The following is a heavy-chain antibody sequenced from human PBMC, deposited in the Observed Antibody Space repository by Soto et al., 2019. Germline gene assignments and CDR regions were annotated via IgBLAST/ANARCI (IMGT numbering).Heavy chain of an antibody. V-gene: IGHV1-69*06. J-gene: IGHJ6*02. CDR2: IIPIFGTA. D-gene: IGHD3-3*01. CDR1: GGTFSSYA. CDR3: ARDVGDYDFWSGYLEPPYYGMDV. Sequence: SVKVSCKASGGTFSSYAISWVRQAPGRGLEWMGGIIPIFGTANYAQKFQGRVTITADKSTSTAYMELSSLRSEDTAVYYCARDVGDYDFWSGYLEPPYYGMDVWGQGTTVTVSS.